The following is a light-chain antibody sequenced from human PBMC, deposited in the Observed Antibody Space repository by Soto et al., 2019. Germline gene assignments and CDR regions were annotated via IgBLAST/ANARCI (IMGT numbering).Light chain of an antibody. V-gene: IGLV2-23*02. CDR2: EVS. CDR3: CSYAGCSTVV. CDR1: SSDVGSYSL. J-gene: IGLJ2*01. Sequence: QSALTPSASVSGSPGQSITISCTGTSSDVGSYSLVYWYQQHPGKAPKLMMYEVSKRPSGVSARFSGSKSGNTASLTISGLKAEDEADYYCCSYAGCSTVVFGGGTKLTVL.